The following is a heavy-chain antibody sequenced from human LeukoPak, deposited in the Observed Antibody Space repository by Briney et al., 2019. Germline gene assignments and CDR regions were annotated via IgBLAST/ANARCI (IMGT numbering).Heavy chain of an antibody. D-gene: IGHD2-15*01. V-gene: IGHV3-21*01. CDR1: GFTFSSYS. Sequence: GGSLRLSCEASGFTFSSYSMNWVRQAPGKGLEWVSSISSSSSYIYYADSVKGRFTISRDNSKNTLYLQMNSLRAEDTAVYYCARERGGSSHSRGFDYWGQGTLVTVSS. CDR3: ARERGGSSHSRGFDY. CDR2: ISSSSSYI. J-gene: IGHJ4*02.